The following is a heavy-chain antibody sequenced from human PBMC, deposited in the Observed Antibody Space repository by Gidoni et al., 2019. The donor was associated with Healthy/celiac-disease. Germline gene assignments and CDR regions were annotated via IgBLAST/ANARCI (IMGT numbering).Heavy chain of an antibody. Sequence: QVQLVASGGGVVQPGRSLRLSCAASGFTLSNYGRPWVRQAPGKGVEWVAVISYDGSNKYYADSVKGRFTISRDNSKNTLYLQMNSLRAEDTAVYYCAKEGIQLWLSGYYYGMDVWGQGTTVTVSS. CDR1: GFTLSNYG. D-gene: IGHD5-18*01. CDR3: AKEGIQLWLSGYYYGMDV. CDR2: ISYDGSNK. V-gene: IGHV3-30*18. J-gene: IGHJ6*02.